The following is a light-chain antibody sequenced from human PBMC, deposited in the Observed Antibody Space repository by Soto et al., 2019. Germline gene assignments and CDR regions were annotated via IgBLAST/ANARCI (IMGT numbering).Light chain of an antibody. J-gene: IGLJ1*01. V-gene: IGLV1-44*01. CDR1: SSNIGSNT. Sequence: QSVLTQPPSASGTPGQRVTISCSGSSSNIGSNTVNWYQQLPGTAPKLLIYSNNQRPSGVPDRFSGSKSGTSASLAISGLQSEDEADYYCAAWDDSRNGYVFGTWTKVTVL. CDR2: SNN. CDR3: AAWDDSRNGYV.